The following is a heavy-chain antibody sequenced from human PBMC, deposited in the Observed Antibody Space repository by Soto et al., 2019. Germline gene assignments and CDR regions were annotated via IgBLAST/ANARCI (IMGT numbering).Heavy chain of an antibody. CDR2: INHSGST. V-gene: IGHV4-34*01. Sequence: PSETLSLTCAVYGGSFSGYYWSWIRQPPGKGLEWIGEINHSGSTNYNPSLKSRVTISVDTSKNQFSLKLSSVTAADTAVHYCARVAGGVVIYDYWGQGTLVTVSS. J-gene: IGHJ4*02. CDR1: GGSFSGYY. CDR3: ARVAGGVVIYDY. D-gene: IGHD3-3*01.